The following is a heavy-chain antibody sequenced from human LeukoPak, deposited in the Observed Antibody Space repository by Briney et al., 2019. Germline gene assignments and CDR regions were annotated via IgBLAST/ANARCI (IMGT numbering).Heavy chain of an antibody. V-gene: IGHV3-74*01. CDR3: AVSNWMDP. Sequence: GGSLRLSCAASGFTVSSNYMSWVRQAPGKGLVWVSCISFDGSDATYADSVKGRFTISRDNAKNTLHLQMDSLTVEDTAVYHCAVSNWMDPWGQGTLVTVSS. J-gene: IGHJ5*02. CDR1: GFTVSSNY. CDR2: ISFDGSDA.